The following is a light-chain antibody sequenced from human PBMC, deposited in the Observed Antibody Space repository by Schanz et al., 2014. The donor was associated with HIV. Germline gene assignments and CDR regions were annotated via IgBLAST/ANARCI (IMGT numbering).Light chain of an antibody. CDR3: SSYAGDSKVI. Sequence: QSALTQPASVSGSPGQSITISCTRTSSDVGTYDYVSWYQQHPGKAPKLMIYEVNRRPSGVPDRFSGSKSGNTASLTVSGLQAEDEANYYCSSYAGDSKVIFGGGTKLTVL. CDR1: SSDVGTYDY. J-gene: IGLJ2*01. V-gene: IGLV2-8*01. CDR2: EVN.